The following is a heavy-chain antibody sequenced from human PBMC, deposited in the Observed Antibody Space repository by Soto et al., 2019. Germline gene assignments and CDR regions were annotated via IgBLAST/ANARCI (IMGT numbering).Heavy chain of an antibody. CDR3: ARESNGAYYYDSSGYDAFDI. CDR1: GFTFSSFG. Sequence: PGGSLRLSCAASGFTFSSFGMHWVRQTPGKGLEWVAVIVYNGSNKYYADSVKGRFTISRDNSKNTLYLQMNSLRAEDTAVYYCARESNGAYYYDSSGYDAFDIWGQGTMVTVSS. CDR2: IVYNGSNK. V-gene: IGHV3-30*03. D-gene: IGHD3-22*01. J-gene: IGHJ3*02.